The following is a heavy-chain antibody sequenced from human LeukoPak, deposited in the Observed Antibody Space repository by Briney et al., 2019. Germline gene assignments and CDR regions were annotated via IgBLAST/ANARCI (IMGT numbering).Heavy chain of an antibody. V-gene: IGHV4-31*03. J-gene: IGHJ4*02. CDR3: TRAANFLTGYTDY. CDR1: GASISSGGYF. Sequence: SETLSLTCTVSGASISSGGYFWGWIRLHPGKGLEWIGYIYYSGSTYYNPSLKSRVTISVDTSKNQFSLRLSSVTAADTAVYYCTRAANFLTGYTDYWGQGTLVTVSS. CDR2: IYYSGST. D-gene: IGHD3/OR15-3a*01.